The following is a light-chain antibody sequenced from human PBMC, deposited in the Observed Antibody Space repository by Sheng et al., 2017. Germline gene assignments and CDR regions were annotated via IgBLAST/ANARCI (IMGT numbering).Light chain of an antibody. J-gene: IGKJ3*01. CDR1: QSISFW. CDR2: KAF. CDR3: QQYNSYPFT. Sequence: DIQMTQSPSTLSASVGDRVTITCRASQSISFWLAWYQQKPGKAPNLLIYKAFSLESGVPSRFSGSASGTEFTLTISSLQPDDFATYYCQQYNSYPFTFGPGTKVDIK. V-gene: IGKV1-5*03.